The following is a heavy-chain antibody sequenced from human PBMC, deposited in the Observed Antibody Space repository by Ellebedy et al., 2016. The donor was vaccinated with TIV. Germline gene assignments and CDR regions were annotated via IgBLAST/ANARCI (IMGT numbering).Heavy chain of an antibody. V-gene: IGHV4-34*01. CDR3: AEGRSGWYYFDY. J-gene: IGHJ4*02. Sequence: SKTLSLTCVVYGGSFSGYYWSWVRQPPGKGLEWIGEVNQSGRTNYHPSLKSRVTISVDTSKNQFSLRLSSVTAADTAVYYCAEGRSGWYYFDYWGQGTLVTVSS. CDR2: VNQSGRT. D-gene: IGHD6-19*01. CDR1: GGSFSGYY.